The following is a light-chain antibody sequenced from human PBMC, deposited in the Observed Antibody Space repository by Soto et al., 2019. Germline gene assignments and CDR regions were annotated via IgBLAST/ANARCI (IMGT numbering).Light chain of an antibody. CDR1: QSVSSN. CDR2: GAY. CDR3: QQYNNWTLT. V-gene: IGKV3-15*01. Sequence: EILMTQSPDTLSVSPGERATLSCRASQSVSSNLAWYQQKPGQPTRLLIYGAYTRATGIPARFSGSGSGTEFTLHTSRLQSEDFAVYYCQQYNNWTLTFAPGTKV. J-gene: IGKJ1*01.